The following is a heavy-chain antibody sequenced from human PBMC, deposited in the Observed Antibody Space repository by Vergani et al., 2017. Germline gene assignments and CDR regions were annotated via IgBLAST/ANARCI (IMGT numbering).Heavy chain of an antibody. Sequence: QVQLVQSGAEVKKPGASVKVSCKASGYTFTSYGISWVRQAPGQGLEWMGWISAYNGNTNYAQKFQGRITITADESTSTAYMELSSLRSEDTAVYYCARDRITGTTLYYFDYWGQGTLVTVSS. CDR1: GYTFTSYG. CDR3: ARDRITGTTLYYFDY. D-gene: IGHD1-7*01. CDR2: ISAYNGNT. V-gene: IGHV1-18*04. J-gene: IGHJ4*02.